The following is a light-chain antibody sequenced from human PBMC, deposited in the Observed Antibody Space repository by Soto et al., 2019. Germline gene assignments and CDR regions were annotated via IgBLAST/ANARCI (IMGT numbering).Light chain of an antibody. CDR3: QQYNNWPLYT. J-gene: IGKJ2*01. Sequence: EIVMTQSPATLSVSPGERATLSCRASQSVSSNLAWYRQKPGQAPRLLIYGASTRATGVPARFSGSGSGTVFTLTISSLQSEDFAVYFCQQYNNWPLYTFGQGTKWIS. CDR1: QSVSSN. V-gene: IGKV3-15*01. CDR2: GAS.